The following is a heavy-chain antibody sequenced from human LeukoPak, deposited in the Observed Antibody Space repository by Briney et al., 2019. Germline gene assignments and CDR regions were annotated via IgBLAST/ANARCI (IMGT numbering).Heavy chain of an antibody. J-gene: IGHJ3*01. CDR3: ARDLGSTIIVGGDAFDL. Sequence: ASVKVSCKASGYTFSDYYLHWVRQAPGQGLEWMGWMNPNSGGTNYAQKFQGRITMTGDTSTAYLELSRLRSDDTGVYYCARDLGSTIIVGGDAFDLWGQGTMVTVSS. V-gene: IGHV1-2*02. D-gene: IGHD3-22*01. CDR2: MNPNSGGT. CDR1: GYTFSDYY.